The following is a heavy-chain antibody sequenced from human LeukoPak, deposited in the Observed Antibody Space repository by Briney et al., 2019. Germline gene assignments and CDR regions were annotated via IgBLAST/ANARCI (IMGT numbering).Heavy chain of an antibody. V-gene: IGHV3-7*01. CDR3: ARDKIVGATHFDY. CDR1: GFTFSTYW. Sequence: GGSLRLSCAASGFTFSTYWMSWVRQAPGKGLEWVANIQQDGSEKYYVDSVKGRFTISRDNAKNSLYLQMNSLRAEDTAVYYCARDKIVGATHFDYWGQGTLVTVSA. CDR2: IQQDGSEK. J-gene: IGHJ4*02. D-gene: IGHD1-26*01.